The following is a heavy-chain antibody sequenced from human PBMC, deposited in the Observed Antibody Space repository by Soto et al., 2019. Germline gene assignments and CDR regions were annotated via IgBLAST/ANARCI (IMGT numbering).Heavy chain of an antibody. CDR3: ATMGTPATGLYYFDY. CDR2: ISYSGNT. Sequence: QVQLQESGPGLVKPSQTLSLTCTVSGGSISSGNYYWIWIRQPPGKGLEWIGFISYSGNTYYSLSLKSRVTISVDTSKNQFSLNLSFVTAADTAVYYCATMGTPATGLYYFDYWGQGTLVTVSS. V-gene: IGHV4-30-4*01. D-gene: IGHD5-18*01. J-gene: IGHJ4*02. CDR1: GGSISSGNYY.